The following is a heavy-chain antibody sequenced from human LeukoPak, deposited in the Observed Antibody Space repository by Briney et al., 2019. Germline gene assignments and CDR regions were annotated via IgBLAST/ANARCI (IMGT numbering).Heavy chain of an antibody. CDR3: TRTGSTGGY. V-gene: IGHV4-61*01. CDR2: IHYSGST. D-gene: IGHD1-7*01. CDR1: GGSVSGGKYY. Sequence: SETLSLTCTVSGGSVSGGKYYRSWIRHPPEKRLEWIGYIHYSGSTVYNPSLKSRVTMSIDTSKNQFSLNLSSATAADTAVYYCTRTGSTGGYWGQGTLVTVSS. J-gene: IGHJ4*02.